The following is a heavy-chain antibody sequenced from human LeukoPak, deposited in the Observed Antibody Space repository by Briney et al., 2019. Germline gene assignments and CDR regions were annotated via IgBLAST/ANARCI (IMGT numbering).Heavy chain of an antibody. V-gene: IGHV1-8*01. Sequence: ASVKVSCKASGYTFTSYDFNWVRQATGQRPEWMGWMSPNSGDTGYAQKFQDRVTMTRNTSISTAYMELSGLRSEDTAVYYCARWVRLKMGFLGYWGQGTLVTVSS. J-gene: IGHJ4*02. CDR2: MSPNSGDT. D-gene: IGHD1-1*01. CDR3: ARWVRLKMGFLGY. CDR1: GYTFTSYD.